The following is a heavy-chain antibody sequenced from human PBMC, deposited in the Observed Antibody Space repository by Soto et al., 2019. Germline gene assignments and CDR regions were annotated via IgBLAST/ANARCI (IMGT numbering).Heavy chain of an antibody. CDR1: GFTVSSNY. J-gene: IGHJ6*02. Sequence: GGSLRLSCAASGFTVSSNYMSWVRQAPGKGLEWVSVIYSGGSTYYADSVKGRFTISRDNSKNTLYLQMNSLRAEDTAVYYCASARRQNCSGGSCYSNYYYYGMDVWGQGTTVTVSS. CDR3: ASARRQNCSGGSCYSNYYYYGMDV. D-gene: IGHD2-15*01. V-gene: IGHV3-53*01. CDR2: IYSGGST.